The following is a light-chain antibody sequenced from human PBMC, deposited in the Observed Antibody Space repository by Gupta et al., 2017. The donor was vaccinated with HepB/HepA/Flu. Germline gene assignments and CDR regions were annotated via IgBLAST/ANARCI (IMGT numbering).Light chain of an antibody. CDR2: DVS. CDR3: SSYTSSSTLV. J-gene: IGLJ2*01. V-gene: IGLV2-14*01. CDR1: SSDVGGYNY. Sequence: FALTQPASESGSPGQPITISSPGTSSDVGGYNYVSWYQQHPGKAPKLMIYDVSNRPSGVSNRFSGSKSGNTASLTISGLQAEDEADYYCSSYTSSSTLVFGGGTKLTVL.